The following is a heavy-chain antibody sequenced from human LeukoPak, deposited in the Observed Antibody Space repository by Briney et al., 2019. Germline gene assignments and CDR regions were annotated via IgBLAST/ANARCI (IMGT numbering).Heavy chain of an antibody. D-gene: IGHD2-2*01. V-gene: IGHV3-23*01. CDR2: MISSGST. CDR3: AKEGLVVPAAISSPRWYYFDY. CDR1: EFTLSSYA. Sequence: GGSLRLSCAASEFTLSSYALNWVRQAPGKGLEWVSTMISSGSTYYADSVKGRFTISRDNSKNTLYLQMNSLRAEDTAVYYCAKEGLVVPAAISSPRWYYFDYWGQGTLVTVSS. J-gene: IGHJ4*02.